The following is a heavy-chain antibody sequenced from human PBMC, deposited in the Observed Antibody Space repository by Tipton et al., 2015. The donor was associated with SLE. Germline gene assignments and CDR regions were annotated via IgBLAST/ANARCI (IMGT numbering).Heavy chain of an antibody. CDR2: ISWNSRKI. Sequence: SLRLSCAASGFTVVDYAMHWVRQAPGKGLEWVSGISWNSRKIDYADSVKGRFTISRDNAKNSLYLQMNSLRAEDTAVYYCAGRPKYYFDYWGQGTLVTVSS. J-gene: IGHJ4*02. CDR3: AGRPKYYFDY. V-gene: IGHV3-9*01. CDR1: GFTVVDYA.